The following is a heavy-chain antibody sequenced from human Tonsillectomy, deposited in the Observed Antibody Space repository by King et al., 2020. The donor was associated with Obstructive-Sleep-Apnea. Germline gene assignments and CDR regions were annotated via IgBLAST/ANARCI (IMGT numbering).Heavy chain of an antibody. Sequence: VQLVESGGGLVQPGGSLRLSCAASGFILDNFAMYWVRQAPGKGLEWVSGISWDSGNIAYADSVRGRFTTSRDNARKSLYLQMNSLRGGDTAVYFCARKRTPRNDSLIESFGNDGFDV. D-gene: IGHD3-9*01. CDR3: ARKRTPRNDSLIESFGNDGFDV. V-gene: IGHV3-9*01. CDR1: GFILDNFA. J-gene: IGHJ3*01. CDR2: ISWDSGNI.